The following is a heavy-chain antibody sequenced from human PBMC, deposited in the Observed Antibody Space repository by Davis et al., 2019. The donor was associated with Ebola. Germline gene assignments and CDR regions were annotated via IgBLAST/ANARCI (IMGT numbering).Heavy chain of an antibody. Sequence: MPGGSLRLSCTVSGGSISSYYWSWIRQPPGKGLEWIAYIYYSGSTNYNPSLKSRVTISVDTSKNQFSLKLSSVTAADTAVYYCARHSYDILTGYSPFDYWGQGTLVTVSS. D-gene: IGHD3-9*01. CDR1: GGSISSYY. V-gene: IGHV4-59*08. J-gene: IGHJ4*02. CDR2: IYYSGST. CDR3: ARHSYDILTGYSPFDY.